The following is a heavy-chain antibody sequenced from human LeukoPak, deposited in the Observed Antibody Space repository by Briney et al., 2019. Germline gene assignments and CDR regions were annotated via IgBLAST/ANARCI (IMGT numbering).Heavy chain of an antibody. CDR2: ISGSGGST. D-gene: IGHD1-26*01. CDR3: AKEMVSGSYQFDC. CDR1: GLTFSTYA. V-gene: IGHV3-23*01. Sequence: GGSLRLSCAASGLTFSTYAMSWVRQAPGKGQEWVSGISGSGGSTNYADSVKGRFTISRDNSKNTVYLQMNSLRVEDTAVYYCAKEMVSGSYQFDCWGQGTLVTVSS. J-gene: IGHJ4*02.